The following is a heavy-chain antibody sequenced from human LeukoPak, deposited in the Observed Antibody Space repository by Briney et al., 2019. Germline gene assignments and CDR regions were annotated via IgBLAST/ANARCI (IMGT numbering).Heavy chain of an antibody. J-gene: IGHJ3*02. CDR1: GGSISSSSYY. CDR2: TYYSGST. Sequence: SETLSLTCTVSGGSISSSSYYWGWIRQPPGKGLEWIGSTYYSGSTYYNPSLKSRVTISVDTSKNQFSLKLSSVTAADTAVYYCASLRPYYYDSSGYYSDAFDIWGQGTMVTVSS. CDR3: ASLRPYYYDSSGYYSDAFDI. V-gene: IGHV4-39*01. D-gene: IGHD3-22*01.